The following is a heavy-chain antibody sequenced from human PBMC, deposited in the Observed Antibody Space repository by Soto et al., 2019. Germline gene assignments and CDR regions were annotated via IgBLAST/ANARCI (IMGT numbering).Heavy chain of an antibody. CDR3: ARRQRYCSGGICRPDYFDY. D-gene: IGHD2-15*01. J-gene: IGHJ4*02. V-gene: IGHV4-59*08. Sequence: PSETLSLTCTVSGGSISSYYWNWIRQPPGKGLEWIGYMFYSGSTSYNPSLKSRVTISIDTSKNQFSLKLSSVTAADTAVYYCARRQRYCSGGICRPDYFDYWGQGTLVTVSS. CDR1: GGSISSYY. CDR2: MFYSGST.